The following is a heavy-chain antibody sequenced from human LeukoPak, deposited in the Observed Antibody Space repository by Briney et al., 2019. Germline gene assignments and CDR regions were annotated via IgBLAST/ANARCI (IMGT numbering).Heavy chain of an antibody. D-gene: IGHD3-10*01. Sequence: GGSLRLSCVASSFSFSDFWMSWVRQRPGKELEWVATIKRFGSEKTYLDSVKGRFTISRDDSKSSLSLQMNNLGADDSGLYYCARSSSQGFDYFDYWGQGALVTASS. CDR2: IKRFGSEK. J-gene: IGHJ4*02. CDR3: ARSSSQGFDYFDY. V-gene: IGHV3-7*01. CDR1: SFSFSDFW.